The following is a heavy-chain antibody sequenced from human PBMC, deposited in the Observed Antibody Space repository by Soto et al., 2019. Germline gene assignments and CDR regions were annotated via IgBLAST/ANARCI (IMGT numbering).Heavy chain of an antibody. D-gene: IGHD2-15*01. J-gene: IGHJ3*02. CDR3: ARDCSGGSCHAAFDI. V-gene: IGHV4-30-4*01. CDR1: GGSISSGDYY. CDR2: IYYSGST. Sequence: PSETLSLTCTVSGGSISSGDYYWSWIRQPPGKGLEWIGYIYYSGSTYYNPSLKSRVTISVDTSKNQSSLKLSSVTAADTAVYYCARDCSGGSCHAAFDIWGQGTMVTVS.